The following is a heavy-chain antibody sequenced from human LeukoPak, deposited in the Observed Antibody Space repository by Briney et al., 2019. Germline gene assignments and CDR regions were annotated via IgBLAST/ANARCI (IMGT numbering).Heavy chain of an antibody. D-gene: IGHD4-17*01. Sequence: SETLSLTCTVSGGSISSYYWSWIRQPPGKGLEWIGYIYYSGSTNYNPSLKSRVTISVDTSKNQFSLKLSSVTAADTAVYYCARVPTTVTSYYYGMDVWGQGTTVAVSS. CDR2: IYYSGST. CDR3: ARVPTTVTSYYYGMDV. J-gene: IGHJ6*02. CDR1: GGSISSYY. V-gene: IGHV4-59*01.